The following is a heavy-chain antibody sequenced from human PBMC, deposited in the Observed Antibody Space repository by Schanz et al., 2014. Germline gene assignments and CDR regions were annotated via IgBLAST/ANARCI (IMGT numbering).Heavy chain of an antibody. Sequence: EVQLLESGGGLVQPGGSLRLSCASSGFSFTTYAMSWVRQAPGKGLEWVSGISGSGASTYYADSVKGRFTISRDNSKNTLYLQMSSLTTEDTAVYYCANNWNLDYWGQGTLVTVSS. CDR3: ANNWNLDY. V-gene: IGHV3-23*01. CDR2: ISGSGAST. J-gene: IGHJ4*02. CDR1: GFSFTTYA. D-gene: IGHD1-20*01.